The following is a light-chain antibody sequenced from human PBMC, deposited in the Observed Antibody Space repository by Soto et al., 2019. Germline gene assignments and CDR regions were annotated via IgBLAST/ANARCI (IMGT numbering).Light chain of an antibody. CDR3: QQYKSYAPT. J-gene: IGKJ1*01. Sequence: DIQITQSPSTLSASLGERVTITCRASRSVSTSLAWYQKKPGKAPKLLIFDASSLESGVPSRFSGSGSGTELTLTISGLQPDDFATYFCQQYKSYAPTFGQGTKVEIK. CDR1: RSVSTS. V-gene: IGKV1-5*01. CDR2: DAS.